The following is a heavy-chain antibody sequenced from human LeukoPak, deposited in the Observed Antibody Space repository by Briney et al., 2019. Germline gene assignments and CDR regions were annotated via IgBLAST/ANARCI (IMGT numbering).Heavy chain of an antibody. CDR2: IKQDGGEK. D-gene: IGHD4-17*01. CDR3: ARDYGEYVRIFDY. J-gene: IGHJ4*02. CDR1: GFTFSSYC. V-gene: IGHV3-7*04. Sequence: GGSLRLSCVASGFTFSSYCMSWVRQAPGKGLEWVGNIKQDGGEKNYVESVRGRFTMSRDNAKNSPFLEMNSLRAEDTAVYYCARDYGEYVRIFDYWGQGTLVTVSS.